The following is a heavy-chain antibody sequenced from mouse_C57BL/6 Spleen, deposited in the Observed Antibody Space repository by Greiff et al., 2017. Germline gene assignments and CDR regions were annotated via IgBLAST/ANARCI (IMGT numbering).Heavy chain of an antibody. V-gene: IGHV1-69*01. Sequence: QVQLQQPGAELVMPGASVKLSCKASGYTFTSYWMHWVKQRPGHGLEWIGEIDPSDSYTNYNQQFKGKSTLTVDKSSSTAYMQLSSLTSEDSAVYYCARRVRQGSWFAYWGQETLVTVSA. CDR3: ARRVRQGSWFAY. D-gene: IGHD2-14*01. J-gene: IGHJ3*01. CDR2: IDPSDSYT. CDR1: GYTFTSYW.